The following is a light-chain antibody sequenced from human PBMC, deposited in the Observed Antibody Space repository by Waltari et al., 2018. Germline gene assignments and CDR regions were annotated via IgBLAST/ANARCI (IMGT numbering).Light chain of an antibody. CDR3: SSFTSSSTLL. J-gene: IGLJ2*01. Sequence: QSALTQPASVSGYHGQSITISCTGTSSHVGAYTYASWYQQHPGKAPKLIIYEVSSRPSGVSNRFSGSKSGNTASLTISGLQAEDEADYYCSSFTSSSTLLFGGGTKLTVL. CDR2: EVS. V-gene: IGLV2-14*01. CDR1: SSHVGAYTY.